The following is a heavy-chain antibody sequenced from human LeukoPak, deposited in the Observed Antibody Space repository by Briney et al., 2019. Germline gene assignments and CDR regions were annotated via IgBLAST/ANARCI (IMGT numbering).Heavy chain of an antibody. D-gene: IGHD1-7*01. CDR2: ISNDGSDT. Sequence: GGSLRISCAASGFSFSGYWMHWVRQAPGKGLVWVSYISNDGSDTTYADSVKGRFTISRDNAKNTVDLQMNSLRAEDTAVYYCARGGWGTAIDYWGQGTLVTVSS. J-gene: IGHJ4*02. V-gene: IGHV3-74*01. CDR1: GFSFSGYW. CDR3: ARGGWGTAIDY.